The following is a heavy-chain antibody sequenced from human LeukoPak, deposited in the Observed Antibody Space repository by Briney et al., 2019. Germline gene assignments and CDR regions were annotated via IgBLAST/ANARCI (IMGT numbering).Heavy chain of an antibody. V-gene: IGHV3-7*01. Sequence: GGSLRLSYAASGFTFSSYWMSWVRQAPGKGLEWVANIKQDGSEKYYVDSVRGRFTISRDNAKNSLYLQMNSLRAEDTAVYYCARDRLVGALGYWGQGTLVTVSS. CDR2: IKQDGSEK. CDR3: ARDRLVGALGY. J-gene: IGHJ4*02. CDR1: GFTFSSYW. D-gene: IGHD1-26*01.